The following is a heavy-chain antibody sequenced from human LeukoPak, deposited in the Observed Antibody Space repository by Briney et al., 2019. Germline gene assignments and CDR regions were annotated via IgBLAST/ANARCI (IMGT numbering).Heavy chain of an antibody. Sequence: GSLRLSCAASGLTFSSYSMHWVRQAPGKGLEWVSYISSSSSTIYYADSVKGRFTISRDNAKNSLYLQMNSLRAEDTAVYYCARAALPQMVYASAWGQGTLVTVSS. CDR2: ISSSSSTI. D-gene: IGHD2-8*01. CDR3: ARAALPQMVYASA. J-gene: IGHJ5*02. V-gene: IGHV3-48*01. CDR1: GLTFSSYS.